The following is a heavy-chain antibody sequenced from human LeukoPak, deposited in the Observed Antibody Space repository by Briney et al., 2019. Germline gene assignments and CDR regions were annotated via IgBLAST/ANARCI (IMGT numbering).Heavy chain of an antibody. D-gene: IGHD3-22*01. CDR1: GFTFSTAW. CDR2: INGDGRRI. J-gene: IGHJ4*02. V-gene: IGHV3-74*01. Sequence: PGGSLRLSCVASGFTFSTAWMHWARQTPGKGLVWVSHINGDGRRINYADDVKGRFTISRDNAKNTLYLQMNSLRVEDTAVYYCARREGSYFDTSGYYYGWGQGTLVTVSS. CDR3: ARREGSYFDTSGYYYG.